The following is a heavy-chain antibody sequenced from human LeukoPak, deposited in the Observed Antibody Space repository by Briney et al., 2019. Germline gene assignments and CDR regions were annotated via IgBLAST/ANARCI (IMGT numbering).Heavy chain of an antibody. CDR2: ISGSGSST. V-gene: IGHV3-23*01. J-gene: IGHJ4*02. Sequence: GGSLRLSCAASGFIFSNYAMTWVRQAPGKGLEWVSGISGSGSSTYYADSVKGRFTLSRDYPKSTLYLQMNSLRAEDTAVYFCAKYSGSYYYPPNWDSWGQGTLVTVSS. CDR1: GFIFSNYA. CDR3: AKYSGSYYYPPNWDS. D-gene: IGHD1-26*01.